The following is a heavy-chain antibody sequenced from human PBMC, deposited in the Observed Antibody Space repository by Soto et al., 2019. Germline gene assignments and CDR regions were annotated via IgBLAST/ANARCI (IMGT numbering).Heavy chain of an antibody. J-gene: IGHJ4*02. CDR2: ISGSTTVT. CDR1: GFTFSGYA. V-gene: IGHV3-23*01. D-gene: IGHD4-4*01. Sequence: EVQLLESGGGLVQPGGSLRLSCAASGFTFSGYAMNWVRQAPGKGLEWVSSISGSTTVTHYADSVKGRFTISRDNSKNTVNLQLNSLRAGGTAVYYCAKGPSGAYSWGQGTLVTVSS. CDR3: AKGPSGAYS.